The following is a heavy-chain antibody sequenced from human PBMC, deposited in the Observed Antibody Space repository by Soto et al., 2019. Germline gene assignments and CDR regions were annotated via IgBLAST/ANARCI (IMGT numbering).Heavy chain of an antibody. CDR1: GFTFSSYA. CDR2: ISSSGGST. J-gene: IGHJ4*02. V-gene: IGHV3-64D*06. D-gene: IGHD3-10*01. Sequence: EVQLMESGGGLVQPGGSLTLSCSVSGFTFSSYAMHWVRQTPGKGLKYVSAISSSGGSTYYADSVRGRFTISRDNSKNTLYLQMSSLRPDDTAIYYCVKALLGAPRKTPVNTPFDYWGQGALVTVSS. CDR3: VKALLGAPRKTPVNTPFDY.